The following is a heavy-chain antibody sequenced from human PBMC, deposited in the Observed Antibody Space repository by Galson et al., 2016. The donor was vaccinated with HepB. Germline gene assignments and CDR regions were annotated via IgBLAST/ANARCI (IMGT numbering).Heavy chain of an antibody. Sequence: SLRLSCAASQFTFNMYSMAWVRQAPGKGLEWVSSINGTGTVIYYADSVRGRFTISRDNSKNMLNLQMNSLRVEDTAVYYCAREMATRKNYFDRGGQGALVTVSS. D-gene: IGHD5-24*01. V-gene: IGHV3-23*01. CDR1: QFTFNMYS. CDR3: AREMATRKNYFDR. CDR2: INGTGTVI. J-gene: IGHJ4*02.